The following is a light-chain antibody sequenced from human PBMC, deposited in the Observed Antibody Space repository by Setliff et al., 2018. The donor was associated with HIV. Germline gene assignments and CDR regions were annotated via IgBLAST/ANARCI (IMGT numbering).Light chain of an antibody. Sequence: QSVLTQPASVSGSPGQSIAISCTGTDSDVGGYDYVSWYQQVPGKAPKVMIYEVSKRPSGVSHRFSGSKSGNTASLTISGLHVEDEAVYYCASYGIRPYFFGTGTKVTVL. CDR3: ASYGIRPYF. J-gene: IGLJ1*01. V-gene: IGLV2-14*01. CDR2: EVS. CDR1: DSDVGGYDY.